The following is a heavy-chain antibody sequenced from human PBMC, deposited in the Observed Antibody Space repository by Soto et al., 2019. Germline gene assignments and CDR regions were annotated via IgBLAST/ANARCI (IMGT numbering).Heavy chain of an antibody. Sequence: EVQLVESGGGLVQPGGSLRLSCAASGFTLSAYSMNWVRQAPGKGLEWISFINSGSDTIYYGDSVKGRFTISRDNAKNALYLHMNSLRDDDTAVYYCAGPHLDRPTYYGLDVWGQGTTVTVSS. D-gene: IGHD3-16*01. CDR3: AGPHLDRPTYYGLDV. J-gene: IGHJ6*02. CDR2: INSGSDTI. V-gene: IGHV3-48*02. CDR1: GFTLSAYS.